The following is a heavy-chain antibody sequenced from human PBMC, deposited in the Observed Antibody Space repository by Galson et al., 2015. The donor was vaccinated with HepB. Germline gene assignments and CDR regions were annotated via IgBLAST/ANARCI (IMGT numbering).Heavy chain of an antibody. D-gene: IGHD3-22*01. V-gene: IGHV3-74*01. CDR3: VRNYYLHSRGYFQNWFDP. Sequence: SLRLSCAASGFRFRDYWMHWVRQAPGKGLVWVSRINIDGSSTSYADSVKGRFTISRDNPNNTLFLQMNSLRAEDTAVYYCVRNYYLHSRGYFQNWFDPWGQGTLVTVSS. CDR2: INIDGSST. CDR1: GFRFRDYW. J-gene: IGHJ5*02.